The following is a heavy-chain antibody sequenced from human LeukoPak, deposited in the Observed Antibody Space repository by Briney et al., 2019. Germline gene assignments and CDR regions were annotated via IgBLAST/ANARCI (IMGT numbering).Heavy chain of an antibody. V-gene: IGHV3-30*18. J-gene: IGHJ4*02. CDR3: AKASDHWDGSGSYDY. Sequence: PGGSLRLSCAASGFTFSSYGMHWVRQAPGKGLEWVAVISYDGSNKYYADSVKGRFTISRDNSKNTLYLQMNSLRAEDTAVYYCAKASDHWDGSGSYDYWGQGTPVTVSS. CDR1: GFTFSSYG. D-gene: IGHD3-10*01. CDR2: ISYDGSNK.